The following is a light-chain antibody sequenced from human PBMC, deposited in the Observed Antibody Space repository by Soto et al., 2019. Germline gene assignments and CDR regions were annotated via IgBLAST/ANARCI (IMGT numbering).Light chain of an antibody. CDR2: GVS. CDR3: CSYAGSSTWI. V-gene: IGLV2-14*03. J-gene: IGLJ2*01. CDR1: SNDVGAFNY. Sequence: QSVLTQPASVSGSPGQSITISCTGSSNDVGAFNYVSWYRHSPGEAPKVLIRGVSIRPSGVSIRFSASKSANTASLTISGLQAEDEAHYYCCSYAGSSTWIFGGGTKLTVL.